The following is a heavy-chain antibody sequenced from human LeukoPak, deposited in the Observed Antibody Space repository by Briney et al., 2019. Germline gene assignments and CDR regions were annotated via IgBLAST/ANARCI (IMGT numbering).Heavy chain of an antibody. CDR1: GYTFTSYD. Sequence: ASVKVSCKASGYTFTSYDINWVRQATGQGLEWMGWMNPNSGNTGHAQKFQGRVTITRNTSISTAYMELSSLRSEDTAVYYCASAEDFWSGYYYWGQGTLVTVSS. CDR3: ASAEDFWSGYYY. D-gene: IGHD3-3*01. CDR2: MNPNSGNT. V-gene: IGHV1-8*03. J-gene: IGHJ4*02.